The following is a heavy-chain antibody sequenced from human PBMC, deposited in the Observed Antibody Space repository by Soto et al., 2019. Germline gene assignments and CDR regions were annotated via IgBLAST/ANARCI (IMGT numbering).Heavy chain of an antibody. CDR2: IWYDGSNK. CDR3: ASGPGNFYYFDY. CDR1: GFSFSNYG. Sequence: QVRLVESGGGVVQPGGSLRLSCAASGFSFSNYGMHWVRQAPGKGLEWVAVIWYDGSNKYFADSVKGRFSISRDSSKNTLFLQMNSLRFEDTAVYYCASGPGNFYYFDYWDQGILVTVSS. J-gene: IGHJ4*02. D-gene: IGHD1-7*01. V-gene: IGHV3-33*01.